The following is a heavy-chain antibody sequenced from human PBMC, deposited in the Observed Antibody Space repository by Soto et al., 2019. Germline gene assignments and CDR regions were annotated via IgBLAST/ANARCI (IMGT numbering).Heavy chain of an antibody. D-gene: IGHD3-22*01. Sequence: ASVKVSCKASGYTFSKYAMQWVRQAPGQGPEWMGWINAYNGNTKYSQKFQGRFTITRDTSASTAYMELRSLRSDDTAVYYCARVRSYYDSSGYYGGNWFDPWGQGTLVTVSS. V-gene: IGHV1-3*01. CDR1: GYTFSKYA. J-gene: IGHJ5*02. CDR2: INAYNGNT. CDR3: ARVRSYYDSSGYYGGNWFDP.